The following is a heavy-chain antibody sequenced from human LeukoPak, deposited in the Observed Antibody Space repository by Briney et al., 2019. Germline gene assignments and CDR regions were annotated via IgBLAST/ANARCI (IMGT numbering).Heavy chain of an antibody. J-gene: IGHJ4*02. CDR2: IYSGGST. D-gene: IGHD5-18*01. CDR1: GFTVSSNY. CDR3: ARDHTAMAVE. V-gene: IGHV3-53*01. Sequence: PGGSLRLSCAASGFTVSSNYMSWVRQAPGKGLEWVSVIYSGGSTYYADSVKGRFTISRDNSKNTLYLQMNSLGAEDTAVYYCARDHTAMAVEWGQGTLVTVSS.